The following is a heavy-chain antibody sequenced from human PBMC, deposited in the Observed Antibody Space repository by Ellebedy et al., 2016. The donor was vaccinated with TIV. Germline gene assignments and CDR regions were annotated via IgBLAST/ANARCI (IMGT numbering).Heavy chain of an antibody. CDR2: IKQDGSEK. J-gene: IGHJ4*02. V-gene: IGHV3-7*03. CDR3: AREHDYGEGDY. D-gene: IGHD4-17*01. Sequence: PGGSLRLSCAASGFTFSNYWMSWVRQAPGKGLEWVANIKQDGSEKYYVDSVKGRFTISRDNAKNSLYLQMNSLRAEDTAVYYCAREHDYGEGDYWGQGTLVTVSS. CDR1: GFTFSNYW.